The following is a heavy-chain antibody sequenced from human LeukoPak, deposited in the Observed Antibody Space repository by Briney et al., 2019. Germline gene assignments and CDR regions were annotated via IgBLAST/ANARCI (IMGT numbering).Heavy chain of an antibody. CDR2: IRYDGSNK. CDR3: ATSEVGALIDY. D-gene: IGHD1-26*01. V-gene: IGHV3-30*02. CDR1: GFTFSSYG. Sequence: GGSLRLSCAASGFTFSSYGMHWVRQAPAKGLEWVAFIRYDGSNKYYADSVKGRFTISRDNSKNKLYLQMNSLRAEDTAVYYCATSEVGALIDYWGQGTLVTVSS. J-gene: IGHJ4*02.